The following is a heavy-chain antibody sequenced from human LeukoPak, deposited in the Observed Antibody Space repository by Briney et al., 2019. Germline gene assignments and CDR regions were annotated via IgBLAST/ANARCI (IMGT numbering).Heavy chain of an antibody. CDR1: GGSISSYY. CDR2: IYTSGST. V-gene: IGHV4-4*07. Sequence: PSETLSLTCTVSGGSISSYYWSWIRQPAGKGLEWIGRIYTSGSTNYNPSLKSRVTMSVDTSKNQFPLKLSSVTAADTAVYYCARDSYCSSTSCYRWFDPWGQGTLVTVSS. CDR3: ARDSYCSSTSCYRWFDP. J-gene: IGHJ5*02. D-gene: IGHD2-2*01.